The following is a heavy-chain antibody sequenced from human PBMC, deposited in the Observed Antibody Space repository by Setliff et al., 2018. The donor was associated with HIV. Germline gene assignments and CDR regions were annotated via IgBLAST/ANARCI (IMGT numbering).Heavy chain of an antibody. D-gene: IGHD3-22*01. CDR1: GDSVTTSSW. J-gene: IGHJ3*02. Sequence: SETLSLTCAVSGDSVTTSSWWSWVRQSPGKGLEWIGEIYRSGSTNYNPSLKSRVTISLDKSKNQFSLKVNSVTAADTAVYYCTRRDNSVSGYYTDHAFDIWGQGTLVNVSS. V-gene: IGHV4-4*02. CDR3: TRRDNSVSGYYTDHAFDI. CDR2: IYRSGST.